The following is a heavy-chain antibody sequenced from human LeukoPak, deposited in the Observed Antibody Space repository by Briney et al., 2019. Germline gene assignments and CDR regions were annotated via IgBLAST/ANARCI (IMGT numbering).Heavy chain of an antibody. CDR2: ISAYNGNT. CDR1: GYTFTSYG. Sequence: ASVKVSCKASGYTFTSYGISWVRQAPGQGLEWMGWISAYNGNTNYAQKLQGRVTMTTDTPTSTAYMELRSLRSDDTAVYYCARAYVDYDFWSGFDYWGQGTLVTVSS. J-gene: IGHJ4*02. D-gene: IGHD3-3*01. V-gene: IGHV1-18*01. CDR3: ARAYVDYDFWSGFDY.